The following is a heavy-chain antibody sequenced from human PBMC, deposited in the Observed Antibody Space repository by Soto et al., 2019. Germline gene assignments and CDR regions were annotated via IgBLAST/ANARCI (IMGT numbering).Heavy chain of an antibody. CDR2: IYSGGST. J-gene: IGHJ6*02. D-gene: IGHD2-8*01. V-gene: IGHV3-53*01. CDR1: GFTVSSNY. Sequence: EVQLVESGGGLIQPGGSLRLSCAASGFTVSSNYMSWVRQAPGKGLEWGSVIYSGGSTYYADSVKGRFTISRDNSKNTLYLQMNSLRAEDTAVYYCARDSSNEVPYYYYGMDVWGQGTTVTVSS. CDR3: ARDSSNEVPYYYYGMDV.